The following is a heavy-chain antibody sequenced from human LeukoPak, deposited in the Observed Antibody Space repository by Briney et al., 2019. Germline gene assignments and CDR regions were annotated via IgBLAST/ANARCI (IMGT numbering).Heavy chain of an antibody. V-gene: IGHV1-69*13. CDR2: IIPIFGTA. D-gene: IGHD2-21*02. J-gene: IGHJ1*01. Sequence: SVKVSCKASGGTFSSYAISWVRQAPGQGLEWMGGIIPIFGTANYAQKFQGRVTITADESTSTAYMELSSLRSEDTAVYYCARSGGECGGDCYSDFQHWGQGTLVTVSP. CDR3: ARSGGECGGDCYSDFQH. CDR1: GGTFSSYA.